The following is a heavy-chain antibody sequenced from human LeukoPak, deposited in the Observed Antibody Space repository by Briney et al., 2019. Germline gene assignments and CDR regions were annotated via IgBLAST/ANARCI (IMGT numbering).Heavy chain of an antibody. Sequence: AGGSLRLSCAASGFTFSSYWMHWVRQAPGKGLVWVSRIKSDGSTNYADSVKGRFTISRDNAKNTVSLQMNSLRAEDTAVYYCARAPSETGGYCPEYFPHWRQDTLV. J-gene: IGHJ1*01. V-gene: IGHV3-74*01. CDR3: ARAPSETGGYCPEYFPH. D-gene: IGHD2-21*01. CDR1: GFTFSSYW. CDR2: IKSDGST.